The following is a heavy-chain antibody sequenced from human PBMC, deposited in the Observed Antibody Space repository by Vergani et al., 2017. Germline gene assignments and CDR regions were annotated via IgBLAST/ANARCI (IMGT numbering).Heavy chain of an antibody. CDR2: IGKDGIST. J-gene: IGHJ4*02. CDR3: AKYLRDSTDGLPDS. Sequence: QVQLVESAGGVVQPGGSLRLSCAASGFTFSNFVMHWIRQAPGKGLEWLAYIGKDGISTRYRDAVKGRFTVSRDNSKDILYLQLDSLRSEDTALYYGAKYLRDSTDGLPDSWGPGTLVIVSS. V-gene: IGHV3-30*02. CDR1: GFTFSNFV. D-gene: IGHD2-21*02.